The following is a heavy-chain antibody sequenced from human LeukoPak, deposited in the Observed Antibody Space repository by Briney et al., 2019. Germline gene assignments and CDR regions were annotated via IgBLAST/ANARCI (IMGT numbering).Heavy chain of an antibody. V-gene: IGHV3-48*03. CDR2: ISSSGSTI. CDR1: GFTFSSYE. D-gene: IGHD6-13*01. J-gene: IGHJ4*02. Sequence: GGSLRLSWAASGFTFSSYEMDWVRQAPGKGLEWVSYISSSGSTIYYADSVKGRFTICRDNAKNSLYLQMNSLRAEDTAVYYCARIMTQQMVFDYWGQGTLVTVSS. CDR3: ARIMTQQMVFDY.